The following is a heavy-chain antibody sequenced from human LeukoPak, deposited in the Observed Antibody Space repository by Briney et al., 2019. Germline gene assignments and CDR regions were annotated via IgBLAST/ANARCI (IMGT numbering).Heavy chain of an antibody. CDR2: IKPNSGGT. CDR1: GYSFADYY. CDR3: ARIRDGYNDAYDI. Sequence: ASVKVSCKASGYSFADYYMHWVRQAPGQGLEWMGWIKPNSGGTRSAQKFQGRVTMTRDTSASTVYMELSSLRSGDTAIYYCARIRDGYNDAYDIWGQGAVVTVPS. J-gene: IGHJ3*02. V-gene: IGHV1-2*02. D-gene: IGHD5-24*01.